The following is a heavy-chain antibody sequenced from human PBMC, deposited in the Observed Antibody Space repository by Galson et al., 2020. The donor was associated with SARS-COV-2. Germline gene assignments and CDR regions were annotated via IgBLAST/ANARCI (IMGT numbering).Heavy chain of an antibody. CDR1: GFTFSNWW. CDR2: IKQDGSEN. D-gene: IGHD3-22*01. J-gene: IGHJ4*02. CDR3: ARDYGGGYSWLDW. Sequence: GGSLRLSCAASGFTFSNWWMSWVRQAPGKGLEWVGNIKQDGSENYHVDSVKGRFTISRDNAKNSLYLQMNSLRAEDTAVYYCARDYGGGYSWLDWWGQGTLVTVSS. V-gene: IGHV3-7*01.